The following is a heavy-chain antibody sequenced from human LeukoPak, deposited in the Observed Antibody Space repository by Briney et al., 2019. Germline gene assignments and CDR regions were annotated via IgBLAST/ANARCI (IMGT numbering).Heavy chain of an antibody. CDR1: GGSISSHY. J-gene: IGHJ6*03. CDR3: AQTYYDFWSGPDYYYYYMDV. D-gene: IGHD3-3*01. V-gene: IGHV4-59*11. Sequence: SETLSLTCTVSGGSISSHYWSCIRQPPGKGLEWLGYICYSGSTNYNPSLKSRVTISVDTAKKQFSLKLSSVTAADTAVYYCAQTYYDFWSGPDYYYYYMDVWGKGTTVTVSS. CDR2: ICYSGST.